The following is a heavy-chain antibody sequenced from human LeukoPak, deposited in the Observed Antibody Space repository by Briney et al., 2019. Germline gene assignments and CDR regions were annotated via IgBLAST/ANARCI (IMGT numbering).Heavy chain of an antibody. CDR3: ARRYDFSSGWFPHWFDP. D-gene: IGHD6-19*01. Sequence: SETLSLTCAVSGYSISSGYYWGWIRQPPGKGLEWIGSIYHSGSTYYNPSLKSRVTISVDTSKTQFSLKLSSVTAADTAVYYCARRYDFSSGWFPHWFDPWGQGTLVTVSS. CDR2: IYHSGST. CDR1: GYSISSGYY. V-gene: IGHV4-38-2*01. J-gene: IGHJ5*02.